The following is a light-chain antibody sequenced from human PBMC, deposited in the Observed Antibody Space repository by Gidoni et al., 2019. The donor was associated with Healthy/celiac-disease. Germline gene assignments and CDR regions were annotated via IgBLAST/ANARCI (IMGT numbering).Light chain of an antibody. V-gene: IGKV3-11*01. J-gene: IGKJ1*01. CDR1: QCVSSY. CDR2: DAS. CDR3: RQRRA. Sequence: EIVLTQSPATLSLSPGERATLSCRASQCVSSYLAWYQQKPGQAPRLLIYDASNRATGIPARFSGSGSGTDFTLTISSLEPEDFAVYYCRQRRAFXQXTKVEIK.